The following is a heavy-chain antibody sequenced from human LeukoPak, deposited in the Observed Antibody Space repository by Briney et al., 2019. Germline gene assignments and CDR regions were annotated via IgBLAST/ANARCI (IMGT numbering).Heavy chain of an antibody. CDR1: GFTLRSYW. Sequence: GGSLRLSCAASGFTLRSYWIHWVRQAPGKGLVWVSRINPDGSTTNYADSVEGRFSISRDNAKNTVFLQMNRLRAEDTAVYFCARDFDYGCGQWGQGTQVTVSS. V-gene: IGHV3-74*01. CDR3: ARDFDYGCGQ. J-gene: IGHJ4*02. CDR2: INPDGSTT. D-gene: IGHD3-10*01.